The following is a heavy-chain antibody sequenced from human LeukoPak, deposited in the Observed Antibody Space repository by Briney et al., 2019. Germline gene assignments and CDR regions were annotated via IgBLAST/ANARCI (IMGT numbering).Heavy chain of an antibody. V-gene: IGHV3-23*01. J-gene: IGHJ4*02. Sequence: GGSLRLSCAASGFTFNTYAMNWVRQAAGRGLDWVSVIIGNGGDIHYAGSVRGRFTISRDNSKNTLYMQMNSMRVEDTAVYYCAKDRIPDGRYSIDFWGPGTLVTVPS. D-gene: IGHD5-24*01. CDR1: GFTFNTYA. CDR2: IIGNGGDI. CDR3: AKDRIPDGRYSIDF.